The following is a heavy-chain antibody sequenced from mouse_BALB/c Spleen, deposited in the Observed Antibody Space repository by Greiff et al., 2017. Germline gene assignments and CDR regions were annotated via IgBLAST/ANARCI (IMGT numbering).Heavy chain of an antibody. Sequence: VQLQQPGAELVKPGASVKLSCKASGYTFTSYWMHWVKQRPGQGLEWIGEIDPSDSYTNYNQKFKGKATLTVDKSSSTAYMQLSSLTSEDSAVYYCARTTASYYYAMDYWGQGTSVTVSS. CDR3: ARTTASYYYAMDY. CDR1: GYTFTSYW. J-gene: IGHJ4*01. D-gene: IGHD1-2*01. V-gene: IGHV1-69*02. CDR2: IDPSDSYT.